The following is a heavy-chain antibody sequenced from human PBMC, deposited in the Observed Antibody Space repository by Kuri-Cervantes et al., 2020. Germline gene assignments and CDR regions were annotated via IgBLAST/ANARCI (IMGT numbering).Heavy chain of an antibody. CDR2: ISYDGSNK. CDR1: GFTFSSSW. J-gene: IGHJ4*02. V-gene: IGHV3-30*18. CDR3: AKVQQHLRYFDWLGLDY. Sequence: GGSLRLSCAASGFTFSSSWMHWVCQAPEKGLEWVAVISYDGSNKYYADSVKGRFTISRDNSKNTLYLQMNSLRAEDTAVYYCAKVQQHLRYFDWLGLDYWGQGTLVTVSS. D-gene: IGHD3-9*01.